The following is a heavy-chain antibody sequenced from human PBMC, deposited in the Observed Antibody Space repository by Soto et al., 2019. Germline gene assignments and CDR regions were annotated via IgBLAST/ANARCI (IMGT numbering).Heavy chain of an antibody. CDR3: ARMATFGSLNWFDP. D-gene: IGHD3-16*01. CDR1: GYSFTNND. J-gene: IGHJ5*02. V-gene: IGHV1-8*01. Sequence: ASVKVSCKASGYSFTNNDVTWVRQATGQGLEWMGWMNPGSGDTGYAQKFQGRVTMTRDISIATAYMELSSLRSDDTAIYYCARMATFGSLNWFDPWGQGTLVTV. CDR2: MNPGSGDT.